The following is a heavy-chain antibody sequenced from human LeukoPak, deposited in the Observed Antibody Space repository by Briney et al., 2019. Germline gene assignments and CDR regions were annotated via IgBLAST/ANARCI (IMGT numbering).Heavy chain of an antibody. CDR1: GFTFSSYG. J-gene: IGHJ4*02. CDR2: ISYDGSNK. D-gene: IGHD2-21*02. V-gene: IGHV3-30*18. Sequence: GRSLRLSCAASGFTFSSYGMHWVRQAPGKGLEWGAVISYDGSNKYYADSVKGRFTISRDNSKNTLYLQMNSLRAEDTAVYYCAKKYCGGDCYLDGFDYWGQGTLVTVSS. CDR3: AKKYCGGDCYLDGFDY.